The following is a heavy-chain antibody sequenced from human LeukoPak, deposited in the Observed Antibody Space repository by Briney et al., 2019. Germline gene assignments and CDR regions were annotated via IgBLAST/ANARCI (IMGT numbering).Heavy chain of an antibody. CDR2: ISPSGGTS. D-gene: IGHD6-19*01. J-gene: IGHJ3*02. V-gene: IGHV3-23*01. Sequence: GGSLRLSCAASGFTFSSYGIGWVRQAPGKGLEWVSGISPSGGTSYYADSVKGRFTISRDNSKNTLYLQMNSLRAEDTAVYYCARLLLQWLVRLDAFDIWGQGTMVTVSS. CDR3: ARLLLQWLVRLDAFDI. CDR1: GFTFSSYG.